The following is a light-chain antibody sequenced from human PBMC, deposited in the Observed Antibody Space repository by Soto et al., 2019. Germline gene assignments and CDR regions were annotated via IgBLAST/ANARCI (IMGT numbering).Light chain of an antibody. CDR3: TSYAGSNNLV. V-gene: IGLV2-8*01. Sequence: QSVLTQPPSASGSPGQSVTISCTGTSSDIGGYNYVSWYQQHPGKAPKLIIYEVSKRPSGVPDRFSGSKSGNTASLTVSALQAEDEAAYYCTSYAGSNNLVFAGGTKLTVL. CDR1: SSDIGGYNY. J-gene: IGLJ3*02. CDR2: EVS.